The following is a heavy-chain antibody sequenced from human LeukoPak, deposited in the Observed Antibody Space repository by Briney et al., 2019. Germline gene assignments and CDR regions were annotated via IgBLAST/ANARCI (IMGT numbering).Heavy chain of an antibody. D-gene: IGHD1-26*01. CDR2: IYYSGST. Sequence: SETLSLTCTVSGGSISSYYWSWIRQPPGKGLEWIGYIYYSGSTNYNPSLKSRVTISVDTSKNQFSLKLSSVTAADTAVYYCARESGSHIDYWGQGTLVTVSS. V-gene: IGHV4-59*08. CDR1: GGSISSYY. CDR3: ARESGSHIDY. J-gene: IGHJ4*02.